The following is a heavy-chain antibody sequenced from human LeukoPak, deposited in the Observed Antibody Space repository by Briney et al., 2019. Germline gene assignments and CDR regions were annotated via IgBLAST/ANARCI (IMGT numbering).Heavy chain of an antibody. D-gene: IGHD5-18*01. CDR1: GFTFSSYA. CDR3: AKVLPGYSYFRGYFDY. J-gene: IGHJ4*02. CDR2: ISGSGGST. Sequence: GGSLRLSCAASGFTFSSYAMSRVRQAPGKGLEWVSAISGSGGSTYYADSVKGRFTISRDNSKNTLYLQMNSLRAEDTAVYYCAKVLPGYSYFRGYFDYWGQGTLVTVSS. V-gene: IGHV3-23*01.